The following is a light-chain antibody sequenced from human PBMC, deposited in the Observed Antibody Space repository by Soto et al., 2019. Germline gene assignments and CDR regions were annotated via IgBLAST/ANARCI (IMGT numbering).Light chain of an antibody. CDR2: DAS. V-gene: IGKV3-11*01. CDR3: QQRSTWPLETT. J-gene: IGKJ1*01. Sequence: SVFTQSPATLSLSPRERATLSCRAIQSVSSYLAWYQQKPGQAPRLLISDASNRATGIPDRFSGSGSGTDFTLTISSLEPEDFAVYCCQQRSTWPLETTFGQGTKVDIK. CDR1: QSVSSY.